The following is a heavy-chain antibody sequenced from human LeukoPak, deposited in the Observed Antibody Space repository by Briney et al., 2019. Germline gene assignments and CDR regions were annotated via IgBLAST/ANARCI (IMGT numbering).Heavy chain of an antibody. CDR1: GFSFSLYA. D-gene: IGHD3-22*01. V-gene: IGHV3-30*04. CDR2: TSYDGRNQ. CDR3: ARGDYYDSSGYFDC. J-gene: IGHJ4*02. Sequence: GGSLRLSCAASGFSFSLYAMHWVRQAPGKGLEWVAVTSYDGRNQFCADSVKGRFTISRDSSKNTQYLQMNSLRAEDTAVYYCARGDYYDSSGYFDCWGQGSLVTVSS.